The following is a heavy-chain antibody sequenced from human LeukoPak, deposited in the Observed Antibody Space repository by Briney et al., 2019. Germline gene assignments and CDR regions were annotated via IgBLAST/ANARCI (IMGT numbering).Heavy chain of an antibody. Sequence: SQTLSLTCALSGDIVSSNSAAWHWSRQSPSRGLEWLGRTYYRSKGYNDYAVSVKSRLTINPDTSKNQFSLQLDSVTPEDTAVYYCARGGAGGRAFDIWGQGTMVTVSS. D-gene: IGHD2-15*01. CDR3: ARGGAGGRAFDI. J-gene: IGHJ3*02. CDR1: GDIVSSNSAA. CDR2: TYYRSKGYN. V-gene: IGHV6-1*01.